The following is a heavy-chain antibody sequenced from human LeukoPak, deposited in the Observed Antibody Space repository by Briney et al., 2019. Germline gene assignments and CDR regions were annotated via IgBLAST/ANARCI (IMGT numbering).Heavy chain of an antibody. CDR3: ARYIETPRRDLDY. CDR1: GFTLRSYW. V-gene: IGHV3-7*01. D-gene: IGHD4-23*01. CDR2: IKQDGSEK. Sequence: GGSLRLSCEASGFTLRSYWMSWLRQAPGKGLEWVARIKQDGSEKHYMDSVKGRFTISRDNAQNSLYLQMNTLRAEDTAVYYCARYIETPRRDLDYWGQGSLVTVSS. J-gene: IGHJ4*02.